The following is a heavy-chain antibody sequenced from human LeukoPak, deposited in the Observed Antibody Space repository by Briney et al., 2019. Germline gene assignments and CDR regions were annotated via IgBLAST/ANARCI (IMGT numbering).Heavy chain of an antibody. CDR1: GFTFSSYA. CDR2: ISGSGGST. CDR3: AKGDYPPGYYYYYMDV. J-gene: IGHJ6*03. D-gene: IGHD4-11*01. V-gene: IGHV3-23*01. Sequence: GGSLRLSCAASGFTFSSYAMSWVRQAPGKGLEWVSAISGSGGSTYYADSVKGRFTISRDNSKNTLYLQMNSLRAEDTAVYYCAKGDYPPGYYYYYMDVWGKGTTVTVSS.